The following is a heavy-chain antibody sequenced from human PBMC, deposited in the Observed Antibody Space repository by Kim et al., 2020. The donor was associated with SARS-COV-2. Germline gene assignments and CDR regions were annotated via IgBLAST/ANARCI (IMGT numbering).Heavy chain of an antibody. J-gene: IGHJ4*01. Sequence: GGSLRLSCAASGFTFSSYAMHWVRQAPGKGLEWEGVISYDGSIKYYADSVKGRFTIARDNSKNTLYLQMNSLRAEDTAVYYCARVNSGSYYVAFDYWGHGTLVTASS. V-gene: IGHV3-30-3*01. CDR1: GFTFSSYA. CDR3: ARVNSGSYYVAFDY. D-gene: IGHD1-26*01. CDR2: ISYDGSIK.